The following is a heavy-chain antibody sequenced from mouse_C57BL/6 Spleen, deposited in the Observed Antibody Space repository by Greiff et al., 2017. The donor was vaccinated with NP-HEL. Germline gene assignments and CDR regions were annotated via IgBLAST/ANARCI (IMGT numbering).Heavy chain of an antibody. CDR2: IDPENGDT. V-gene: IGHV14-4*01. CDR1: GFNIKDDY. J-gene: IGHJ2*01. Sequence: EVQLQESGAELVRPGASVKLSCTASGFNIKDDYMHWVKQRPEQGLEWIGWIDPENGDTEYASKFQGKATITADTSSNTAYLQLSSLTSEDTAVYYCTTHRFPRYFDYWGQGTTLTVSS. CDR3: TTHRFPRYFDY.